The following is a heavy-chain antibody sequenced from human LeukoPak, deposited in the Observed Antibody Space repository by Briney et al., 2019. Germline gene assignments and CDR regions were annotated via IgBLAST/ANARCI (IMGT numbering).Heavy chain of an antibody. V-gene: IGHV3-23*01. D-gene: IGHD2-15*01. Sequence: GGSLRLSCVVSGFTFSSYDMSWVRQAPGKGLEWVSGISGSGGSTYYADSVKGRFTISRDNSKNTLYLQMNSLRAEDTAVYYCARSVVAATETFDYWGQGTLVTVSS. CDR1: GFTFSSYD. CDR3: ARSVVAATETFDY. J-gene: IGHJ4*02. CDR2: ISGSGGST.